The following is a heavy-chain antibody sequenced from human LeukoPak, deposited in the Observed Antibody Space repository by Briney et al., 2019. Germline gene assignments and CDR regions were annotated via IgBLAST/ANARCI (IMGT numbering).Heavy chain of an antibody. CDR1: GFSFSDYH. CDR3: VRGGQCSGGSCYADYFYYYMDV. V-gene: IGHV3-11*04. D-gene: IGHD2-15*01. J-gene: IGHJ6*03. Sequence: GGSLRLSCAASGFSFSDYHINWIRQAPGKGLEWVSYISYGGGTKHYADSVKGRFTVSRDNTKNPVILQMNSLRAEDTAVYYCVRGGQCSGGSCYADYFYYYMDVWGKGTTVTVSS. CDR2: ISYGGGTK.